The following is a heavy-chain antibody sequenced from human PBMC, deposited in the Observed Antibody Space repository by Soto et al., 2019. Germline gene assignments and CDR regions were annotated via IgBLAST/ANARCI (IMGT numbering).Heavy chain of an antibody. CDR3: AKGERGYYDSSGYYYGCFDC. Sequence: EVQLLESGGGLVQPGGSLRLSCAASGFTFSSYAMSWVRQAPGKGLEWVSAISGSGGSTYYADSVKGRFTISRDNSKNTLYLQMNSLRAEDTAVYYCAKGERGYYDSSGYYYGCFDCWGQGTLVTVSS. CDR2: ISGSGGST. V-gene: IGHV3-23*01. J-gene: IGHJ4*02. D-gene: IGHD3-22*01. CDR1: GFTFSSYA.